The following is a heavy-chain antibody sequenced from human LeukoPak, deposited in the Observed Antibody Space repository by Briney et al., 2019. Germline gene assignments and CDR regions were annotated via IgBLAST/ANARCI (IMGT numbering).Heavy chain of an antibody. J-gene: IGHJ4*02. V-gene: IGHV3-33*01. CDR1: GFTFSIYG. CDR3: ARASGPFDY. D-gene: IGHD3-10*01. Sequence: GGSLRLSCAASGFTFSIYGMHWVRQAPGKGREWVAVIWNDGSNKYYADSVKGRFTISRDNSKNTLYLQMNSLRAEDTAIYSGARASGPFDYWGQGTLVTVSS. CDR2: IWNDGSNK.